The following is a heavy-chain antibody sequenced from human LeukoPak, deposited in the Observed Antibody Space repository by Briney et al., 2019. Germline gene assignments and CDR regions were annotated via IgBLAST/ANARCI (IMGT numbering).Heavy chain of an antibody. J-gene: IGHJ4*02. CDR2: INLSAGTT. CDR1: GYTFTIYY. CDR3: TRELTSGSAVGYFDY. V-gene: IGHV1-46*01. D-gene: IGHD2-15*01. Sequence: ASVKVSCKASGYTFTIYYMHWVRQAPGQGLEWMGIINLSAGTTNYAQKFQGRVTMTRDTSTSTVYMELSSLKSEGTAVYYCTRELTSGSAVGYFDYWGQGTLVTVSS.